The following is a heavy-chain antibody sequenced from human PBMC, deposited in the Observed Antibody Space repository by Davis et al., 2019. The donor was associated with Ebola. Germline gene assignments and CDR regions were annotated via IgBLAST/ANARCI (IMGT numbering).Heavy chain of an antibody. CDR1: GYTFTGYF. D-gene: IGHD3-10*01. Sequence: AASVKVSCKASGYTFTGYFMHWVRQAPGQGLEWMGRINPNSGDTDYAQKFQGRVTMSRDTSISTAYMELTRLTYDDTAVYYCAKGTFGEFFFDFWGQETLVIVSA. CDR3: AKGTFGEFFFDF. J-gene: IGHJ4*02. V-gene: IGHV1-2*06. CDR2: INPNSGDT.